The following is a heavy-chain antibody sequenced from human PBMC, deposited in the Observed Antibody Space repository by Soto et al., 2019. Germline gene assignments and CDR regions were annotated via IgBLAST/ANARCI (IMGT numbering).Heavy chain of an antibody. CDR1: GFIFSMYS. D-gene: IGHD2-21*02. Sequence: RRLSCEVSGFIFSMYSMSWVRQTPGKGLEWVAKIPQDGVDGHYADAVKGRFTISRDNGKNSLYLQMNNLRAEDTAVYYCARDHLILPAHDFFYGSDVWGRGATVTVSS. V-gene: IGHV3-7*03. CDR3: ARDHLILPAHDFFYGSDV. CDR2: IPQDGVDG. J-gene: IGHJ6*02.